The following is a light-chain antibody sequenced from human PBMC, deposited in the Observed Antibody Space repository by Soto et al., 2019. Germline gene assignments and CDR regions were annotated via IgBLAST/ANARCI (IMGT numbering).Light chain of an antibody. CDR2: KAS. V-gene: IGKV1-5*03. Sequence: DIQLNPSPSTLSGSVVERVTITCRASQTISSWLAWYQQTPGKAPKLLIYKASTLKSGVPSRFSGSGSGTEFTLTISSLQPDDFATYYCQHYNSYSEAFGQGTKVDIK. CDR1: QTISSW. CDR3: QHYNSYSEA. J-gene: IGKJ1*01.